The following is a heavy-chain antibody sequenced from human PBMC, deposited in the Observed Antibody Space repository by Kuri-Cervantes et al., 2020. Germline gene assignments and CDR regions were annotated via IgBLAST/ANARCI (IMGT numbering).Heavy chain of an antibody. CDR2: ISYDGSNK. V-gene: IGHV3-30*07. Sequence: GGSLRLSCAASGFTFSSYAMHWVRQAPGKGLEWVAVISYDGSNKYYGDSVKGRFTISRDNSKNTLYLQMNSLRAEDTAIYYCARHRDSTIWYYYYMDVWGKGTTVTVSS. D-gene: IGHD2/OR15-2a*01. CDR3: ARHRDSTIWYYYYMDV. CDR1: GFTFSSYA. J-gene: IGHJ6*03.